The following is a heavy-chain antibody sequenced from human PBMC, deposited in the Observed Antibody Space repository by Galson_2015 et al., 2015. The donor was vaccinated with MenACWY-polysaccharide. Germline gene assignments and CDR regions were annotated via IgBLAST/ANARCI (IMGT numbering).Heavy chain of an antibody. CDR2: IYDSGTT. V-gene: IGHV4-39*07. D-gene: IGHD3-10*01. CDR3: ARDSHYYGSGSYGWFDP. J-gene: IGHJ5*02. Sequence: TLSLTCPVSGGSLSRPSHYWGWVRRPPGRGLEWIGSIYDSGTTYYNPSLKGRVTISIDTSKNQFSLHVTSVTAADTVVYFCARDSHYYGSGSYGWFDPWGQGILVPVSS. CDR1: GGSLSRPSHY.